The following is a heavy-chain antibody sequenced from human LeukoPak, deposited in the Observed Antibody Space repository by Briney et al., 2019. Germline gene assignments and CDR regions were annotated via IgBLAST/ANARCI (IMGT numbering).Heavy chain of an antibody. V-gene: IGHV4-39*01. Sequence: SETLSLTCTVSGGSISSSSYYCGGIRQPPGKGLEWIGSIYYSGSTYYNPSLKSRVTISVDTSKNQFSLKLSSVTAADSAVYYCARHQGIDFWSDPFDHWGQGTLVTVSS. CDR3: ARHQGIDFWSDPFDH. CDR1: GGSISSSSYY. D-gene: IGHD3-3*01. J-gene: IGHJ4*02. CDR2: IYYSGST.